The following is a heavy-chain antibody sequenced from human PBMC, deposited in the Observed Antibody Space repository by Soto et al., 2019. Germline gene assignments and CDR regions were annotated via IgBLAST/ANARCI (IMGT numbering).Heavy chain of an antibody. D-gene: IGHD1-26*01. V-gene: IGHV1-3*01. J-gene: IGHJ6*02. Sequence: GASVKVSCKASGYTFTSYAMNWVRQAPGQGLEWVGWINANNGDTTYSEKFQGRVTITADESTSTAYMELSSLRSDDTAVYYCARDKDRLQLGGNYYYMLDVWGQGTTVTVSS. CDR3: ARDKDRLQLGGNYYYMLDV. CDR2: INANNGDT. CDR1: GYTFTSYA.